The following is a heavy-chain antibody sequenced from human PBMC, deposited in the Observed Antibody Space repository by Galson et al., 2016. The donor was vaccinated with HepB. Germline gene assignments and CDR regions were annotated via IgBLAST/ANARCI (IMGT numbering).Heavy chain of an antibody. CDR2: IYWDNDK. CDR3: ANIRTPHYLVSGGRIFDD. CDR1: GFSVSTSGVG. J-gene: IGHJ4*02. D-gene: IGHD2-15*01. Sequence: PALVKPTQTLTLTCTLSGFSVSTSGVGVGWIRQPPGKALEWLALIYWDNDKRYRPSLKSRLTISRDTSKNQVVLRMTNMDPGDTATYFCANIRTPHYLVSGGRIFDDWGRGT. V-gene: IGHV2-5*02.